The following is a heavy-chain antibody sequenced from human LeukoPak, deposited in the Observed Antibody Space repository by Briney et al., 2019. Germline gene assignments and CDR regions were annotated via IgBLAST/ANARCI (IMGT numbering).Heavy chain of an antibody. CDR1: GFTFSDYY. V-gene: IGHV3-11*01. Sequence: GGSLRLSCAASGFTFSDYYMSWIRQAPGKRLEWVSYISSSGSTIYYADSVKGRFTISRDNAKNSLYLQMNSLRAEDTAVYYCARGVVPAAITPIDYWGQGTLVTVSS. CDR2: ISSSGSTI. D-gene: IGHD2-2*02. J-gene: IGHJ4*02. CDR3: ARGVVPAAITPIDY.